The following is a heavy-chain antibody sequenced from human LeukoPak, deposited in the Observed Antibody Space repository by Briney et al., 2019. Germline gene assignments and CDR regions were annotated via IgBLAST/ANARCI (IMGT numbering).Heavy chain of an antibody. CDR2: ISAYNGNT. D-gene: IGHD6-13*01. CDR3: ATVGIAAAGTGYYYYMDV. Sequence: ASVKVSCKASGYTFTSYGISWVRQAPGQGLEWMGWISAYNGNTNYAQKLQGRVTMTTDTSTSTAYMELRSLRSDDTAVYYCATVGIAAAGTGYYYYMDVRGKGTTVTVSS. CDR1: GYTFTSYG. V-gene: IGHV1-18*01. J-gene: IGHJ6*03.